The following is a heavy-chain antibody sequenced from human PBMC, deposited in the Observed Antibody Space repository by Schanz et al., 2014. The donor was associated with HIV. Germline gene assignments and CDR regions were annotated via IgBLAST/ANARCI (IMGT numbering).Heavy chain of an antibody. CDR2: VSSGSSFI. Sequence: EVQLLDSGGGLVQPGGSLRLSCVASGFTFNNYAMTWVRQAPGKGLEWVSSVSSGSSFIYYADSVKGRFTISRDKSKNTLYLQMNSLRAEDTAVYYCAKFGRLLGNFDDWGQGTLVTVSS. CDR1: GFTFNNYA. CDR3: AKFGRLLGNFDD. J-gene: IGHJ4*02. V-gene: IGHV3-23*01. D-gene: IGHD2-15*01.